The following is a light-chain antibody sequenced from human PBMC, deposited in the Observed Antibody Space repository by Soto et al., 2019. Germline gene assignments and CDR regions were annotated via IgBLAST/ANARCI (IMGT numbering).Light chain of an antibody. V-gene: IGLV2-8*01. CDR2: EVT. J-gene: IGLJ2*01. CDR3: SSYAGSNNIVV. CDR1: SSDVGGYNY. Sequence: QSALTQPPSASGSPGQSVTISCTGTSSDVGGYNYVSWYQQHPGKAPKLMIYEVTKRPSGVPDRFSGSKSGNTASLTGSGLQDEDEAGYYCSSYAGSNNIVVFGGGTEVTVL.